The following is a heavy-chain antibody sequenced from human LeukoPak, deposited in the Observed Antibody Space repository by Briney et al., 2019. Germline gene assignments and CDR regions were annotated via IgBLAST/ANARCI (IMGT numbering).Heavy chain of an antibody. CDR1: GFTFSRYS. Sequence: GGSLRLSCAASGFTFSRYSMNWVRQAPGKGLEWVSSISISSSYIYYADSVKGRFTISRDNAKNSLYLQMNSLRAEDTAVYYCARGKAGELHGRGKAFDYWGQGILVTVSS. V-gene: IGHV3-21*01. D-gene: IGHD1-26*01. CDR2: ISISSSYI. CDR3: ARGKAGELHGRGKAFDY. J-gene: IGHJ4*02.